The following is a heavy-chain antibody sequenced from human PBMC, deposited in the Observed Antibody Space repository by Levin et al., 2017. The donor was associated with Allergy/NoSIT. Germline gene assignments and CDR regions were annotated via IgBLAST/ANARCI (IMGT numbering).Heavy chain of an antibody. CDR3: ARHGSGSYYTENNWFDP. V-gene: IGHV4-59*08. Sequence: PSQTLSLTCTVSGGSISSYYWSWIRQPPGKGLEWIGYIYYSGSTNYNPSLKSRVTISVDTSKNQFSLKLSSVTAADTAVYYCARHGSGSYYTENNWFDPWGQGTLVTVSS. J-gene: IGHJ5*02. D-gene: IGHD3-10*01. CDR2: IYYSGST. CDR1: GGSISSYY.